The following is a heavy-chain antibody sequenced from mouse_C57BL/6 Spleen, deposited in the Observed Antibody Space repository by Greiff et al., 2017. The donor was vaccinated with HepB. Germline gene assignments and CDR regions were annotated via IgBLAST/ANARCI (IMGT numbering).Heavy chain of an antibody. D-gene: IGHD1-1*01. Sequence: VQLQQSGPELVKPGASVKISCKASGYAFSSSWMNWVKQRPGKGLEWIGRIYPGDGDTNYNGKFKGKATLTADKSSSTAYMQLSSLTSEDSAVYFCARSYYYGSSPYFDYWGQGTTLTVSS. J-gene: IGHJ2*01. CDR2: IYPGDGDT. CDR1: GYAFSSSW. CDR3: ARSYYYGSSPYFDY. V-gene: IGHV1-82*01.